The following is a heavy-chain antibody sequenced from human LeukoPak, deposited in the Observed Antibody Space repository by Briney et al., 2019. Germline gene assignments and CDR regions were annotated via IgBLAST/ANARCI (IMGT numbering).Heavy chain of an antibody. CDR1: GGSISSSTYY. CDR2: IYYSGST. CDR3: ARDGRITGTFAFDY. J-gene: IGHJ4*02. V-gene: IGHV4-39*07. D-gene: IGHD1-7*01. Sequence: SETLSLTCSVSGGSISSSTYYWGWIRQPPGKGLEWIGSIYYSGSTYYNPSLKSRVTISVDTSKNQFSLKLSSVTAADTAVYYCARDGRITGTFAFDYWGQGTLLTVSS.